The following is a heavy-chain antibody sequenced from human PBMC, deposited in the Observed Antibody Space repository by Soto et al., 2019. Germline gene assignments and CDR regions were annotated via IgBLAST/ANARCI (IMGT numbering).Heavy chain of an antibody. CDR2: INPSGGST. Sequence: GXSEEVSCRASGCTFTSYYMHWVRQAPGQGLEWMGIINPSGGSTSYAQKFQGRVTMTRDTSTSTVYMELSSLRSEDTAVYYCARVYGRVPAAIRYWGQGTLVTVSS. CDR1: GCTFTSYY. CDR3: ARVYGRVPAAIRY. V-gene: IGHV1-46*01. J-gene: IGHJ4*02. D-gene: IGHD2-2*02.